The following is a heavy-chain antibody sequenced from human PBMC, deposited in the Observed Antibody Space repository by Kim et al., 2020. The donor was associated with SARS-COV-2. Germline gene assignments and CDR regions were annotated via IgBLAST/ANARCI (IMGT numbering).Heavy chain of an antibody. CDR2: FDPEDGET. V-gene: IGHV1-24*01. CDR1: GYTLTELS. CDR3: ATGRIVGATMDY. J-gene: IGHJ4*02. Sequence: ASVKVSCKVSGYTLTELSMHWVRQAPGKGLEWMGGFDPEDGETIYAQKFQGRVTMTEDTSTDTAYMELSSLRSEDTAVYYCATGRIVGATMDYWGQGTLVTVSS. D-gene: IGHD1-26*01.